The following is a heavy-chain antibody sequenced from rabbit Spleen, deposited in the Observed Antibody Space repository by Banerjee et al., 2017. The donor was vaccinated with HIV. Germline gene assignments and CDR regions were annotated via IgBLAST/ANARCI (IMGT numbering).Heavy chain of an antibody. CDR2: IYPGFGDT. D-gene: IGHD4-1*01. CDR1: GIDFSSYA. J-gene: IGHJ4*01. Sequence: QAQLEAAGGGLVPPGASLNLSCKASGIDFSSYAMIWVRQAPGKGLEWIAYIYPGFGDTNYASSAKGRFTISSATSPTATFLKTSSMAAADTASYCGANFVNSIGWHFDWWGPGTLVTVS. CDR3: ANFVNSIGWHFDW. V-gene: IGHV1S47*01.